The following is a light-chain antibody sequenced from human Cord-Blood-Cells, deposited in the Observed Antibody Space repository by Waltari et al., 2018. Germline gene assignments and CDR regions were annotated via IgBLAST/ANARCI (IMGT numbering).Light chain of an antibody. V-gene: IGLV2-14*01. J-gene: IGLJ1*01. Sequence: QSALTQPASVSGSPGQSITISCTGTSSDVGGYNYVSWYQPHPCKAPKLMIYEVSNRPSGVSKRVSGSKSGNTASLTISGLQAEDEADYYCSSYTSSSTYVFGTGTKVTVL. CDR2: EVS. CDR3: SSYTSSSTYV. CDR1: SSDVGGYNY.